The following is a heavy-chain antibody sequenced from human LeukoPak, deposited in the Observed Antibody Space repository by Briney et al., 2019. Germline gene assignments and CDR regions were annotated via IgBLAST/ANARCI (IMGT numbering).Heavy chain of an antibody. CDR1: GYTFTGYY. D-gene: IGHD3-22*01. CDR2: INPNSGGT. CDR3: ARGYHHDTSGYYVFDI. V-gene: IGHV1-2*02. Sequence: ASVKVSCKASGYTFTGYYMHWVRQAPGQGLEWMGWINPNSGGTNYAQNFQDRVTMTSDTSISTSYMELRRLRSDDTAVYYCARGYHHDTSGYYVFDIWGQGTMVTVSS. J-gene: IGHJ3*02.